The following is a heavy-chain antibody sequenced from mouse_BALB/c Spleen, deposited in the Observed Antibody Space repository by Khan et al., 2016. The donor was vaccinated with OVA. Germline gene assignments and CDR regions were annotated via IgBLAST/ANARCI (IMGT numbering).Heavy chain of an antibody. J-gene: IGHJ3*01. CDR3: ARGGYGSPFAY. CDR2: IDPSKSET. D-gene: IGHD1-1*01. CDR1: GYTFTSFW. Sequence: QIQLVQSGPELVRPGASVKMSCKASGYTFTSFWIHWVKQRPGQGLEWIGMIDPSKSETRLNQKFKDKATLDVDKSSNTAYMQLSRLTSEDSAVYYCARGGYGSPFAYWGQGTLVTVSA. V-gene: IGHV1S127*01.